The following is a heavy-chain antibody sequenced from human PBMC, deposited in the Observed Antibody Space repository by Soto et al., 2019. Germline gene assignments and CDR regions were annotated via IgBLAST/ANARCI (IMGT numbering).Heavy chain of an antibody. J-gene: IGHJ4*02. CDR3: ARTKCSGGSCHSWSLDY. CDR2: RYYSEST. V-gene: IGHV4-31*03. CDR1: GGSITTGGYY. Sequence: SETLSLTCTVSGGSITTGGYYWSWIRQLPGKGLEWIGHRYYSESTYYNPSLKSRVSISLDTSKNQFSLKLTFVTAADTAMYYCARTKCSGGSCHSWSLDYWGQGTQVTVSS. D-gene: IGHD2-15*01.